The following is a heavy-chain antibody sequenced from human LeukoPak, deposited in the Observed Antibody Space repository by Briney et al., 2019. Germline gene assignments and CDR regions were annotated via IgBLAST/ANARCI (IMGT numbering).Heavy chain of an antibody. CDR3: AAQWELLRMFDF. V-gene: IGHV3-53*01. CDR1: GFPVSSNY. CDR2: FYSDETS. D-gene: IGHD1-26*01. J-gene: IGHJ4*02. Sequence: GGSLRLSCAASGFPVSSNYLTWVRQAPGKGLEWVSVFYSDETSYFADSVKGRFTISRDNSKNTLYLQMNSLRAEDTAVYYCAAQWELLRMFDFWGQGTLVTVSS.